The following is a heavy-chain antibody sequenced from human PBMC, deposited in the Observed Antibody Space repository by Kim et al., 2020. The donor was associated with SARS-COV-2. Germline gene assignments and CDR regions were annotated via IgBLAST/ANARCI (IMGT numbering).Heavy chain of an antibody. CDR1: GFTFSNYG. CDR3: ARDVAVAEQVDY. CDR2: IWYDGSNK. V-gene: IGHV3-33*01. J-gene: IGHJ4*02. D-gene: IGHD6-19*01. Sequence: GGSLRLSCAASGFTFSNYGMHWVRQAPGKGLEWVAFIWYDGSNKYYADSVKGRFTISRDNAKNTLYLQMNSLRAEDTAVYYCARDVAVAEQVDYWGQGT.